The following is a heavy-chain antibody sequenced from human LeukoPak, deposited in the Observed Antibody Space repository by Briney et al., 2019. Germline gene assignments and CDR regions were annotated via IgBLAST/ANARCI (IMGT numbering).Heavy chain of an antibody. CDR2: MNPNSGNT. Sequence: GASVKVSCKASGYTFTSYDINWVRQATGQGLEWMGWMNPNSGNTGYAQKFQGRVTITRNTSISTAYMELSSLRSEDTAVYYCARGLGSLARFLEWLHHDAFDIWGQGTMVTVSS. CDR3: ARGLGSLARFLEWLHHDAFDI. J-gene: IGHJ3*02. CDR1: GYTFTSYD. D-gene: IGHD3-3*01. V-gene: IGHV1-8*03.